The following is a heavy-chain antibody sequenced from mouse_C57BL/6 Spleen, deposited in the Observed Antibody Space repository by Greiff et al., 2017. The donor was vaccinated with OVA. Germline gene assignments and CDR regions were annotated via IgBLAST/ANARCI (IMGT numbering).Heavy chain of an antibody. J-gene: IGHJ3*01. CDR3: TPTYYGNYVGWFAY. CDR1: GFNIKDYY. Sequence: VQLQQSGAELVRPGASVKLSCKASGFNIKDYYMHWVKQRPEQGLEWIGRIDPGDGDTEYAPKFQGKATLTADTSSNTAYLQLSSLTSEDTAFYYGTPTYYGNYVGWFAYWGQGTLVTVSA. D-gene: IGHD2-10*01. V-gene: IGHV14-1*01. CDR2: IDPGDGDT.